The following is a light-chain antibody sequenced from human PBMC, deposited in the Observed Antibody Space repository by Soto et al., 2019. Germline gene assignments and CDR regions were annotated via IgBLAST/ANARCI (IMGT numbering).Light chain of an antibody. CDR3: NSYTTSATYV. CDR1: SSDVGGYNY. CDR2: EVT. V-gene: IGLV2-14*01. Sequence: QSALTQPASVSGSPGQSITISCTGTSSDVGGYNYVSWYQHHPGEAPKLIIFEVTKRPSGVPYRFSGSKSANTAPLTISGLQAEDEADYFCNSYTTSATYVFGSGTKVTVL. J-gene: IGLJ1*01.